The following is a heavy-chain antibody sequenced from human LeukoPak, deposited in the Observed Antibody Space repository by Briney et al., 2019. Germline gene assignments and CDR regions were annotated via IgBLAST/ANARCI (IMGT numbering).Heavy chain of an antibody. Sequence: SETLSLTCTVSGGSISSSSYYWGWIRQPPGKGLGWLGSIYYSGSTYYNPPLKSRVAISVDTSKNQFSLKLSPVTAADTAVYYCARGVWELFPGAWFDPWGQGTLVTVSS. CDR1: GGSISSSSYY. D-gene: IGHD1-26*01. J-gene: IGHJ5*02. CDR3: ARGVWELFPGAWFDP. V-gene: IGHV4-39*01. CDR2: IYYSGST.